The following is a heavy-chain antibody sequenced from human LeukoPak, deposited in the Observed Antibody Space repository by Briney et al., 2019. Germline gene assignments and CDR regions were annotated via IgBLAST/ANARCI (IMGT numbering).Heavy chain of an antibody. CDR2: ISSSSSTI. V-gene: IGHV3-48*02. Sequence: GSLRLSCAASGFTFSSYSMNWVRQAPGKGLEWVSYISSSSSTIYYADSVKGRFTISRDNAKNSLYLHMNSLKDEDTAVYYCARGALDLDYWGQGTLVTVSS. J-gene: IGHJ4*02. CDR3: ARGALDLDY. CDR1: GFTFSSYS.